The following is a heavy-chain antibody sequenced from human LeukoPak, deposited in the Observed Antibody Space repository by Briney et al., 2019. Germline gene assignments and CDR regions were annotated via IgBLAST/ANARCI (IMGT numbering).Heavy chain of an antibody. J-gene: IGHJ4*02. V-gene: IGHV3-74*01. CDR3: ARDLEGYFDY. CDR1: GFTFSSYW. Sequence: PGGSLRLSCAASGFTFSSYWMNWVRQAPGKGLVWVSRIASDGSSTTYADSVKGRFTISRDNSKNTLYLQMNSLRAEDTAVYYCARDLEGYFDYWGQGTLVTVSS. CDR2: IASDGSST.